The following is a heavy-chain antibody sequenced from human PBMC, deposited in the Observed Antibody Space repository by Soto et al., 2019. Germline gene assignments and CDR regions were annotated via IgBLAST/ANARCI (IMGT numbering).Heavy chain of an antibody. V-gene: IGHV1-69*02. J-gene: IGHJ6*02. CDR2: IIPILGIA. CDR1: GGTFSSYT. Sequence: SVKVSCKASGGTFSSYTISWVRQAPGQGLEWMGRIIPILGIANYAQKFQGRVTITADKSTSTAYMELSSLRSEDTAVYYCARQIYCGGDCFYYGMDVWGQGTTVTVSS. CDR3: ARQIYCGGDCFYYGMDV. D-gene: IGHD2-21*01.